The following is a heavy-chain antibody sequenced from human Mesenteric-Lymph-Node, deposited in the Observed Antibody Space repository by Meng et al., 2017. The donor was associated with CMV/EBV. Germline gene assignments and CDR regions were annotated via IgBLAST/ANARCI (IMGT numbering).Heavy chain of an antibody. CDR3: ARDFAPYGLDV. Sequence: GGSLRLSCAASGFTFSDYYMSWIRQAPGKGLEWVSYISSSGSTIYYADSVKGRFTISRDNAKNSVHLQMDSLRGDDTAVYYCARDFAPYGLDVWGQGTAVTVSS. V-gene: IGHV3-11*04. CDR2: ISSSGSTI. J-gene: IGHJ6*02. CDR1: GFTFSDYY.